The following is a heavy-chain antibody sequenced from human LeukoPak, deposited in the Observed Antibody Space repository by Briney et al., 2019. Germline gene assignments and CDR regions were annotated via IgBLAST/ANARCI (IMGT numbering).Heavy chain of an antibody. CDR2: IMPLFNTA. CDR3: ARVDRYHYYLDV. V-gene: IGHV1-69*05. Sequence: GASVKVSCKASGGTFSSYSITWVRQAPGQGLEWMGGIMPLFNTASYAQQFRGRVTITTDESTSTAYMELSSLRFEDTAMYYCARVDRYHYYLDVWGKGTTVTVSS. J-gene: IGHJ6*03. CDR1: GGTFSSYS.